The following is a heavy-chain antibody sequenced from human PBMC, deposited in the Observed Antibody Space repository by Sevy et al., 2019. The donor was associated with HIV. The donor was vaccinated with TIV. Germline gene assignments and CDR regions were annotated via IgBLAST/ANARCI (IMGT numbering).Heavy chain of an antibody. Sequence: ASVKVSCKASGYTFTSYYMHWVRQAPGQGLEWMGIINPSGGSTSYAQKFQGRVTMTRDTSTSTVYMEQSSLRSEDTAVYYCARGSYYYDSSGYYYGGYFQHWAQGTLVTVSS. CDR2: INPSGGST. CDR1: GYTFTSYY. J-gene: IGHJ1*01. V-gene: IGHV1-46*01. D-gene: IGHD3-22*01. CDR3: ARGSYYYDSSGYYYGGYFQH.